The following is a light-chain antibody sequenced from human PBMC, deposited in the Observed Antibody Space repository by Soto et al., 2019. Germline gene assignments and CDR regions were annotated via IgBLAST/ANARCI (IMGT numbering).Light chain of an antibody. V-gene: IGKV3D-15*01. J-gene: IGKJ1*01. CDR1: QSVSSN. CDR3: QHSGDFRWT. CDR2: GAS. Sequence: EIGMTQSPATLSVSPGERATLSCRASQSVSSNLAWYQQKHGQAPRLLIYGASSRATGIPDRFSGRGFGTDFNLTISRLETEDFAVYYCQHSGDFRWTFGQGTKVDIK.